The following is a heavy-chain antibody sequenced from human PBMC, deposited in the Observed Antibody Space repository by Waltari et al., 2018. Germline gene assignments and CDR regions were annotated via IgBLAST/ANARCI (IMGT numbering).Heavy chain of an antibody. V-gene: IGHV3-33*01. Sequence: QVQLVESGGGVVQPGRSLRLSCAASGFTFSSYAMHWVRQAPGKGLEWVAVIWYDGSNKYYADSVKGRFTISRDNSKNTLYLQMNSLRAEDTAVYYCARDQKGGSYYYGMDVWGQGTTVTVSS. CDR1: GFTFSSYA. CDR3: ARDQKGGSYYYGMDV. D-gene: IGHD2-15*01. J-gene: IGHJ6*02. CDR2: IWYDGSNK.